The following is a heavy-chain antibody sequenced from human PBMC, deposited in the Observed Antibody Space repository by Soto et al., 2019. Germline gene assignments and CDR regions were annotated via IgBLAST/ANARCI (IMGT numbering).Heavy chain of an antibody. CDR2: ISSSSTYI. CDR3: ARGRVEDSSGWATYFDY. V-gene: IGHV3-21*01. J-gene: IGHJ4*02. CDR1: GFTFSSYS. Sequence: EVQLVESGGGLVKPGGSLRLSCAASGFTFSSYSMNWVRQAPGKGLEWVSSISSSSTYIYYADSVKGRFTISRDNAKNTMYLQMGSLRAEDMAVYYCARGRVEDSSGWATYFDYWGQGTLVTVSS. D-gene: IGHD6-19*01.